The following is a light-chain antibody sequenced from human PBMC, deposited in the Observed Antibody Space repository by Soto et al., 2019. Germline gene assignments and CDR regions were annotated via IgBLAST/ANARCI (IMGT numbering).Light chain of an antibody. CDR3: AAWDDSLNGDV. CDR1: SSNIGSNT. CDR2: SNN. Sequence: QSVLTQPPSASGTPGQRVTISCSGRSSNIGSNTVNWYQQLPGTAPKLLIYSNNQRPSGVPERFSGSKSGTSASLAISGLQSEDGADYYCAAWDDSLNGDVFGTGTKLTVL. J-gene: IGLJ1*01. V-gene: IGLV1-44*01.